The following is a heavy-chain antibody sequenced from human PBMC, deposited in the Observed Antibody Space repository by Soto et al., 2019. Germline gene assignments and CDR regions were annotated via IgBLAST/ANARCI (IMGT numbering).Heavy chain of an antibody. CDR3: ARDPGGYDLPAY. CDR1: GGTFSSYT. D-gene: IGHD5-12*01. J-gene: IGHJ4*02. Sequence: QVQLVQSGAEVKKPGSSVKVSCKASGGTFSSYTISWVRQVPGQGLEWMGRIIPILGIANYAQKFQGRVTITADKSTSTAYMELSSLRSQDTAVYYCARDPGGYDLPAYWGQGTLVTVSS. CDR2: IIPILGIA. V-gene: IGHV1-69*08.